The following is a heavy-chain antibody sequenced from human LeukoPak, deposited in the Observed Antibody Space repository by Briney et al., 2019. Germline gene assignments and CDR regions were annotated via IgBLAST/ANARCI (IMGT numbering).Heavy chain of an antibody. CDR2: INPNSGGT. J-gene: IGHJ6*03. D-gene: IGHD5-12*01. CDR1: GYTFTGYY. V-gene: IGHV1-2*02. Sequence: ASVKVSCKASGYTFTGYYMHWVRQAPGQGLEWMGWINPNSGGTNYAQKFQGRVTMTRDTSISTAYMELSRLRSDDAAVYYCARDCGGYELCYYMDVWGKGTTVTISS. CDR3: ARDCGGYELCYYMDV.